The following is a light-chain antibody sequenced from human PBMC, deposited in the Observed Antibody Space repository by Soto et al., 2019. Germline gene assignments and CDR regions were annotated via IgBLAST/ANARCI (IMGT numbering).Light chain of an antibody. CDR3: QQRSNWPS. J-gene: IGKJ4*01. Sequence: EIVLTQSPGTLSLSPGQRATLSCRASESISRDYLAWYQQRLGQAPRLLIYGASSGATGIPDRFSGSGSGTEFTLTISSLQSEDFAVYYCQQRSNWPSFGGGTKVDIK. CDR2: GAS. CDR1: ESISRDY. V-gene: IGKV3D-20*02.